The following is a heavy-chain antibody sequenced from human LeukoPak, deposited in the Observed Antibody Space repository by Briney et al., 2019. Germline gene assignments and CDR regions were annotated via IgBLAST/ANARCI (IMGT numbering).Heavy chain of an antibody. CDR2: IKSKTDGGTT. J-gene: IGHJ4*02. D-gene: IGHD3-10*01. CDR3: TTVLYGSGSYYNVR. V-gene: IGHV3-15*01. Sequence: GGSLRLSCAASGFTFSNAWMSWVRQAPGKGLEWVGRIKSKTDGGTTDYAAPVKGRFTISRDDSKNTLYLQMNSLKTGDTAVYYCTTVLYGSGSYYNVRWGQGTLVTVSS. CDR1: GFTFSNAW.